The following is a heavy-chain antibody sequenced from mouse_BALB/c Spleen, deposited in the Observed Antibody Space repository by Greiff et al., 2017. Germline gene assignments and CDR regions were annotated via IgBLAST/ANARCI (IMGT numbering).Heavy chain of an antibody. J-gene: IGHJ4*01. CDR3: ARPGNYYAMDY. D-gene: IGHD2-1*01. V-gene: IGHV2-6-7*01. CDR1: GFSLTGYG. CDR2: IWGDGST. Sequence: VQLMESGPGLVAPSQSLSITCTVSGFSLTGYGVNWVRQPPGKGLEWLGMIWGDGSTDYNSALKSRLSISKDNSKSQVFLKMNSLQTDDTARYYCARPGNYYAMDYWGQGTSVTVSS.